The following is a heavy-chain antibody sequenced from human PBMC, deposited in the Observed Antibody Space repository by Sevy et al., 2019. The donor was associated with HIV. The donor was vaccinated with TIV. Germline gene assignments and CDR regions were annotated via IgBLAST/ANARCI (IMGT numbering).Heavy chain of an antibody. CDR2: ISYDGSKR. J-gene: IGHJ6*02. D-gene: IGHD2-21*02. Sequence: GGSLRLSCAASGFTFSIYATHWVRQAPGKGLEWMAVISYDGSKRYYVDSVKGRFTISRDNSKDTLYLQMNSLRPEDTAVYYCARDLPSAVTDPFYYYGMDVWGQGTTVTVSS. CDR1: GFTFSIYA. CDR3: ARDLPSAVTDPFYYYGMDV. V-gene: IGHV3-30*04.